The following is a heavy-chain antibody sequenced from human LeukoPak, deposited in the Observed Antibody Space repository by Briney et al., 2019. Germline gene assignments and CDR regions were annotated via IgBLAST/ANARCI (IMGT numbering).Heavy chain of an antibody. CDR3: AKDRCSSTSCYFSYFDY. D-gene: IGHD2-2*01. CDR2: IRYDGSNK. V-gene: IGHV3-30*02. J-gene: IGHJ4*02. CDR1: GFTFSSYG. Sequence: GGSLRLSCAASGFTFSSYGMHWVRQAPGKGLEWVAFIRYDGSNKYYADSVKGRFTISRDNSKNTLYLQMNSLRAEDTAVYYCAKDRCSSTSCYFSYFDYWGQGTLVTVSS.